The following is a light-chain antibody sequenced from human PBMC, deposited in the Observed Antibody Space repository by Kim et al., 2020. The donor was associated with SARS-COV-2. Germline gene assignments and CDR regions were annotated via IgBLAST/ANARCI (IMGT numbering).Light chain of an antibody. CDR2: GAS. Sequence: DIQMTQSPSSLSASVGDRVTITCRASQGIRNSLAWYQQKPGKVPVLLIYGASSLHSGVPSRFSGSGSGTDFTLTNSSLQPEDVATYDCQRHNDVPLTFGGGTKVDIK. V-gene: IGKV1-27*01. J-gene: IGKJ4*01. CDR1: QGIRNS. CDR3: QRHNDVPLT.